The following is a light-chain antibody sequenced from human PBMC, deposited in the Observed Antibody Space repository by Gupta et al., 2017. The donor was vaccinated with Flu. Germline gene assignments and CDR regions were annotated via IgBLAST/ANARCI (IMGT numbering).Light chain of an antibody. Sequence: DIVMTQSPDSLAVSLGERATINCKSSQSVLYSSNNKNYLAWYQQKPGQPPKLLMYWASTRESGVPDRFSGSGYGTDFTLTISSLQAEDVAVYYCQHEHSAPLTFGGGTKVEIK. CDR1: QSVLYSSNNKNY. V-gene: IGKV4-1*01. J-gene: IGKJ4*01. CDR3: QHEHSAPLT. CDR2: WAS.